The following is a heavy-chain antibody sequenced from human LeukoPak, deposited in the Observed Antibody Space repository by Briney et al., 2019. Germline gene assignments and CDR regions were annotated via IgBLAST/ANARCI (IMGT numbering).Heavy chain of an antibody. CDR1: GYTFTGYY. CDR2: INPNSGGT. CDR3: ARDQDYDSSGSPVY. Sequence: GASVKVSCKPSGYTFTGYYMHWVRQAPGQGLEWMGWINPNSGGTNYAQKFQGRVTMTRDTSISTAYMELSRLRSDDTAVYYCARDQDYDSSGSPVYWGQGTLVTVSS. D-gene: IGHD3-22*01. J-gene: IGHJ4*02. V-gene: IGHV1-2*02.